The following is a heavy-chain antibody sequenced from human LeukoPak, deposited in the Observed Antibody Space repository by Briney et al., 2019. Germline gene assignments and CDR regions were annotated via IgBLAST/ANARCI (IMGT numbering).Heavy chain of an antibody. CDR3: ARACIAVAGPHFDY. Sequence: SETLSLTCTVSGGSISSYYWSWIRQPPGKGLEWIGYIYYSGSTNYNPSLKSRVTISVDTSKNQFSLKLSSVTAADTAVYYCARACIAVAGPHFDYWGQGTLVTVSS. CDR1: GGSISSYY. CDR2: IYYSGST. V-gene: IGHV4-59*01. D-gene: IGHD6-19*01. J-gene: IGHJ4*02.